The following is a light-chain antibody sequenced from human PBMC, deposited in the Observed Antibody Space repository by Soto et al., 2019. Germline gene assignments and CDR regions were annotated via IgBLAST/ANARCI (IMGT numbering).Light chain of an antibody. Sequence: QAVVTQEPSLTVSPGGTVTLTCASSTGAVTSSYYPNWFQQKPGQAPRALIYSTNKKHSWTPARFSGSLLGGKAALTLSGVQPEDEAEYYCLLYYGGAQVFGGGTKLTVL. CDR1: TGAVTSSYY. CDR2: STN. V-gene: IGLV7-43*01. J-gene: IGLJ3*02. CDR3: LLYYGGAQV.